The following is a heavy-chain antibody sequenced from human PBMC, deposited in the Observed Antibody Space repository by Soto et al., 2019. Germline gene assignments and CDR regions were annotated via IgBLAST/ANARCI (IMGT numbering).Heavy chain of an antibody. Sequence: PSETLSLTCTVSGGSISSSSYYWGWIRQTPGKGLEWIGTIYYMGIAYYNPSLRSRVTISIDTSKNQFSLKLSSVTAADTAIYYCARRAYQVISWFDPWGQGTLVTVSS. J-gene: IGHJ5*02. CDR3: ARRAYQVISWFDP. CDR1: GGSISSSSYY. D-gene: IGHD2-2*01. CDR2: IYYMGIA. V-gene: IGHV4-39*01.